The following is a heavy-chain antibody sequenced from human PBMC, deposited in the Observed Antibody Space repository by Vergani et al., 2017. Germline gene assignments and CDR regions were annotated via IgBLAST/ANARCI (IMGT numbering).Heavy chain of an antibody. J-gene: IGHJ4*02. CDR1: GFTFSSYA. CDR3: AKRVYSGSYLGGFDY. CDR2: ISGSGGST. V-gene: IGHV3-23*01. Sequence: EVQLLESGGGLVQPGGSLRLSCAASGFTFSSYAMSWVRQAPGKGLEWVSAISGSGGSTYYADSVKGRFTISRDNSKNTLYLPMNSLRAEVTAVYYCAKRVYSGSYLGGFDYWGQGTLVTVSS. D-gene: IGHD1-26*01.